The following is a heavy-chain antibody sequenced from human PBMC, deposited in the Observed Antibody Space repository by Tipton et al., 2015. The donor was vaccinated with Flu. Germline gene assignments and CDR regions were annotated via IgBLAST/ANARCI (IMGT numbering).Heavy chain of an antibody. Sequence: LSLTCTVSGGSIVDSTYYWDWIRQTPGKGLEWIGSVYYYGNTYYNPSLESRVTISIDTSKNQFFLKLNSVSAADTAVFYCARRGGGYKYLYGMDVWGQGTTVIVSS. D-gene: IGHD2-15*01. J-gene: IGHJ6*02. CDR1: GGSIVDSTYY. V-gene: IGHV4-39*01. CDR2: VYYYGNT. CDR3: ARRGGGYKYLYGMDV.